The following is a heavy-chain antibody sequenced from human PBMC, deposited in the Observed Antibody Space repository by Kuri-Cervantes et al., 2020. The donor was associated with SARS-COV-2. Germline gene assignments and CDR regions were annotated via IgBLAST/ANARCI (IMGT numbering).Heavy chain of an antibody. V-gene: IGHV3-30-3*01. CDR1: GFTFSSYA. D-gene: IGHD1-26*01. CDR3: AKVREWELLASPDY. J-gene: IGHJ4*02. CDR2: ISYDGSNK. Sequence: GESLKISCAASGFTFSSYAMHWVRQAPGKGLEWVAVISYDGSNKYYADSVKGRFTISRDNSKNTLYLQINSLRAEDTAVYYCAKVREWELLASPDYWGQGTLVTVSS.